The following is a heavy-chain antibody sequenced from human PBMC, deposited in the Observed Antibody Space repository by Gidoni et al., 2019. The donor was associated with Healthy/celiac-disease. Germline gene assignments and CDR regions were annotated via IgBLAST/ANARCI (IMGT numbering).Heavy chain of an antibody. CDR1: GFTFGSYE. D-gene: IGHD3-22*01. Sequence: EVQLVESGGGLVQPGGSLRLSCAASGFTFGSYEMNWVRQAPGKGLEWVSYISSSGSTIYYADSVKGRFTISRDNAKNSLYLQMNSLRAEDTAVYYCARAEYYYDSSGYWGPDYWGQGTLVTVSS. CDR3: ARAEYYYDSSGYWGPDY. J-gene: IGHJ4*02. V-gene: IGHV3-48*03. CDR2: ISSSGSTI.